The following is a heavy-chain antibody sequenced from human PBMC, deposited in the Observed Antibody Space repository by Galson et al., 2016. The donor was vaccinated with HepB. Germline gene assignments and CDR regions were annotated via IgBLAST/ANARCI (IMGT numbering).Heavy chain of an antibody. V-gene: IGHV3-30*18. D-gene: IGHD2/OR15-2a*01. J-gene: IGHJ4*02. Sequence: SLRLSCAASGFTFSNRGMHWVRQAPGKGLEWVAADSMDGRRKSYADSVKGRFTISRDNSNNMLFLQMDSLRADDTAVYYCAKRHEYCPPVGCSVDSWGQGTLVSVSS. CDR1: GFTFSNRG. CDR2: DSMDGRRK. CDR3: AKRHEYCPPVGCSVDS.